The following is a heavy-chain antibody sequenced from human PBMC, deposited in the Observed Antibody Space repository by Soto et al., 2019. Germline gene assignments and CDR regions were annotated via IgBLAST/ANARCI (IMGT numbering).Heavy chain of an antibody. CDR1: GDSMSSYY. J-gene: IGHJ6*02. Sequence: SQTLSLTCTVSGDSMSSYYWNWMRQPPGKGLEWIGYIHYSGSTNYNPSLKSRVTISVDTSKNQFSLKLSSVTAADTAVYYCARAPRQTIAAAGSHYYSGMDVWGQGTTVTVSS. D-gene: IGHD6-13*01. CDR3: ARAPRQTIAAAGSHYYSGMDV. CDR2: IHYSGST. V-gene: IGHV4-59*01.